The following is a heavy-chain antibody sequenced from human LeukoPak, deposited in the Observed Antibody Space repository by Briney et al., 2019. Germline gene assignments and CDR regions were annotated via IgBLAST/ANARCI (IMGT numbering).Heavy chain of an antibody. CDR1: DGSMSPYY. J-gene: IGHJ6*03. CDR2: IFYNGNT. Sequence: SETLSLTCTVSDGSMSPYYWSWIRQSPGEGLEWIAYIFYNGNTKYNPSLWSRVTISIDTSRNQFFLNLNSVTAADTAVYYCARGGYYYLDVWGKGTTVTVSS. CDR3: ARGGYYYLDV. V-gene: IGHV4-59*01.